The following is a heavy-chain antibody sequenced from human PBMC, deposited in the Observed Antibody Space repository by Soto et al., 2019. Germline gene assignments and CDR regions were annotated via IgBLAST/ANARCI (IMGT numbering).Heavy chain of an antibody. CDR1: RFSIRRDDYS. CDR3: AGSGYYPNYFDY. D-gene: IGHD3-22*01. CDR2: IYHSGST. J-gene: IGHJ4*02. V-gene: IGHV4-30-2*01. Sequence: SKTLALTCAVSRFSIRRDDYSCSCILQPPGKGLEWIGYIYHSGSTYYNPSLKSRVTISVDRSKNQFSLKLSSVTAADTAVYYCAGSGYYPNYFDYWGQGTVVTVSS.